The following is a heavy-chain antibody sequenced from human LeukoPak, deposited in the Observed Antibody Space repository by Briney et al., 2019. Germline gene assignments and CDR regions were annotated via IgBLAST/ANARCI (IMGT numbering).Heavy chain of an antibody. V-gene: IGHV3-23*01. CDR1: GFTFSSYA. CDR3: ARAGGSSSSGWFDP. Sequence: PGGSLRLSCAASGFTFSSYAMSWVRQAPGKGLEWVSAISGSGGSTYYADSVKGRFTISRDNAKNSLYLQMNSLRAEDTAVYYCARAGGSSSSGWFDPWGQGTLVTVSS. J-gene: IGHJ5*02. CDR2: ISGSGGST. D-gene: IGHD6-13*01.